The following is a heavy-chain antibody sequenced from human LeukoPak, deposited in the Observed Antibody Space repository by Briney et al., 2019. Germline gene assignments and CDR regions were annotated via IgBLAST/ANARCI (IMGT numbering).Heavy chain of an antibody. J-gene: IGHJ3*02. CDR3: ARAPGVIIAFDI. D-gene: IGHD3-3*01. CDR1: GGSISSYY. CDR2: IYYSGST. V-gene: IGHV4-59*01. Sequence: SETLSLTCTVSGGSISSYYWSWIRQPPGKGLEWIRYIYYSGSTKYNPSLKSRVTISVDTSKNQFSLKLSSVTAADTAVYYCARAPGVIIAFDIWGQGTMVTVSS.